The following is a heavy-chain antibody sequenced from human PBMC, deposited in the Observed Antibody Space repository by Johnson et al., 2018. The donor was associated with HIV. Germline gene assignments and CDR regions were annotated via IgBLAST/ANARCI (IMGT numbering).Heavy chain of an antibody. V-gene: IGHV3-20*04. CDR1: GFNFDDYG. D-gene: IGHD1-26*01. Sequence: VQLVESGGGVVQPGGSLRLSCAASGFNFDDYGVSWVRQAPGKGLEWVSGINWNGASTDYADSVKGRFNISRDNAKNSQYLQMNSLTTEDTALYYCVRGWVGATLRAFDIWGQGTMVTVSS. CDR2: INWNGAST. J-gene: IGHJ3*02. CDR3: VRGWVGATLRAFDI.